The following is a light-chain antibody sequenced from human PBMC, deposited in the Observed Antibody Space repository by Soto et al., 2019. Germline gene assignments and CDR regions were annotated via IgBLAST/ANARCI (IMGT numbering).Light chain of an antibody. Sequence: QSALTQPSSRSGSPGQSITISCTGTRSDIGTYNYLSWYQQHPGKAPRLVISDVSNRPSGVSNRFSGSKSGNTASLTITGLQSEDEADYYCMSYTTTSSFVFGSGTKVTVL. J-gene: IGLJ1*01. CDR1: RSDIGTYNY. CDR2: DVS. V-gene: IGLV2-14*03. CDR3: MSYTTTSSFV.